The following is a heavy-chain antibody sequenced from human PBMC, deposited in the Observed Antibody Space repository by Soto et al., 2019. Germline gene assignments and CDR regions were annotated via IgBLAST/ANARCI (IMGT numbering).Heavy chain of an antibody. CDR2: ISYDGSNK. CDR1: GFTFSSYG. Sequence: GGSLRLSCAASGFTFSSYGMHWVRQAPGKGLEWVAVISYDGSNKYYADSVKGRFTISRDNSKNTLYLQMNSLRAEDTAVYYCARESVQWFTYYYYGMDVWGQGTTVTVSS. J-gene: IGHJ6*02. V-gene: IGHV3-30*03. CDR3: ARESVQWFTYYYYGMDV. D-gene: IGHD1-26*01.